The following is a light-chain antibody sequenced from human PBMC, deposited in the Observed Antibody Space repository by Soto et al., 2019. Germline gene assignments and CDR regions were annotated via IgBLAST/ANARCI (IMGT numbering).Light chain of an antibody. Sequence: EIVLTQSPGTLSLSPGERATLSCRASQSVSSSYLAWYQQKPGQAPRLLIFGVSTRATGIPDRFSGSGSGTDFTLTISRLEPEDVAVYYCQQYDSSSYTFGQGTKLEIK. CDR1: QSVSSSY. J-gene: IGKJ2*01. V-gene: IGKV3-20*01. CDR2: GVS. CDR3: QQYDSSSYT.